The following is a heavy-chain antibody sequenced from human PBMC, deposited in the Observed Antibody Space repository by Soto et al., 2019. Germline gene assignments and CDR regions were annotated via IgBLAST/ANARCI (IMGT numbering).Heavy chain of an antibody. D-gene: IGHD2-2*01. V-gene: IGHV3-23*01. J-gene: IGHJ4*02. CDR2: ISGSGGST. CDR1: GFTFSSYA. Sequence: EVQLLESGGGLVQPGGSLRLSCAASGFTFSSYAMSWVRQAPGKGLEWVSAISGSGGSTYYADSVKGRFTISRDNSKNTWYLQRNSRRAEATAVYYGAKGGGSVVVPAAMDYWGQGTLVTVSS. CDR3: AKGGGSVVVPAAMDY.